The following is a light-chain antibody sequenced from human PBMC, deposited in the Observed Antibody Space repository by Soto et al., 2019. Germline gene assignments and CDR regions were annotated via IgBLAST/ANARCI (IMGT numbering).Light chain of an antibody. Sequence: EIVLTQSPGTLSLSPGERATLSCRASQSVSSSYLGWYQQKPGQAPRLLIYGASSRATGIPDRFSGSGSGTDFTLTISRLEPEDFAVYYCQQYGYSLTFGQGTKVDIK. J-gene: IGKJ1*01. CDR3: QQYGYSLT. CDR2: GAS. CDR1: QSVSSSY. V-gene: IGKV3-20*01.